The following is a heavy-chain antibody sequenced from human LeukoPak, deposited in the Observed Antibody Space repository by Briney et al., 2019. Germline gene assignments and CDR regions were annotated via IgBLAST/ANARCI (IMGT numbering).Heavy chain of an antibody. V-gene: IGHV4-61*01. CDR3: ARVGLMVFSIDI. Sequence: SETLSLTCTVSGGSISSSSYYWSWIRQPPGKGLEWIGYIYYSGSTNYNPSLKSRVTISVDTSKNQFSLKLSSVTAADTAVYYCARVGLMVFSIDIWGQGTMVTVSS. D-gene: IGHD2-8*01. CDR2: IYYSGST. CDR1: GGSISSSSYY. J-gene: IGHJ3*02.